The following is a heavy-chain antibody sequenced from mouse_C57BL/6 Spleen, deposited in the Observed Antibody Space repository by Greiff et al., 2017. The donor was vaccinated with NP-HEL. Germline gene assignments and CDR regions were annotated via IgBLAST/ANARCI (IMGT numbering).Heavy chain of an antibody. D-gene: IGHD1-1*01. V-gene: IGHV1-50*01. Sequence: QVQLQQPGAELVKPGASVKLSCKASGYTFTSYWMQWVKQRPGQGLEWIGEIDPSDSYTNYNQKFKGKATLTVDTSSSTAYMQLSSLTSEDSAVYYCARGLITTVVSYFDVWGTGTTVTVSS. J-gene: IGHJ1*03. CDR3: ARGLITTVVSYFDV. CDR1: GYTFTSYW. CDR2: IDPSDSYT.